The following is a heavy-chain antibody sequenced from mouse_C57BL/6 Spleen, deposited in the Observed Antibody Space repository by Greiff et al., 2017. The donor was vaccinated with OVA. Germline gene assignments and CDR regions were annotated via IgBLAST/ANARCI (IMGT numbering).Heavy chain of an antibody. Sequence: EVQGVESGEGLVKPGGSLKLSCAASGFTFSSYAMSWVRQTPEKRLEWVAYISSGGDYIYYADTVKGRFTISRDNARNTLYLQMSSLKSEDTAMYYCTREGIYYDFDRGYFDYWGQGTTLTVSS. CDR2: ISSGGDYI. CDR3: TREGIYYDFDRGYFDY. V-gene: IGHV5-9-1*02. CDR1: GFTFSSYA. J-gene: IGHJ2*01. D-gene: IGHD2-4*01.